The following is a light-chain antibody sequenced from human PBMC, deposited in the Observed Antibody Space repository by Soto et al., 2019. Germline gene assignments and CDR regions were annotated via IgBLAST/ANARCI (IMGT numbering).Light chain of an antibody. J-gene: IGLJ3*02. V-gene: IGLV4-60*02. CDR2: LEGSGSY. Sequence: QSVLTQSSSASASLGSSVKLTCTLSSGHSSYIIAWHQQQPGKAPRYLMKLEGSGSYNKGSGVPDRFSGSSPGADRYLTISNLQFEDEADYYCETWDSNTLWVFGGGTKLTVL. CDR1: SGHSSYI. CDR3: ETWDSNTLWV.